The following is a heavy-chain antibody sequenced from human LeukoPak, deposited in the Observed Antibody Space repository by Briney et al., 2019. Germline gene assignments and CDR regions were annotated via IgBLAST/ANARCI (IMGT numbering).Heavy chain of an antibody. CDR2: IHPDGIEK. V-gene: IGHV3-7*04. CDR1: GFTFRTYW. CDR3: SGGDDFSGDS. Sequence: GGSLRLSCAASGFTFRTYWMSWVRQAPGKGPEWVANIHPDGIEKYHVDSVKGRFTIFRDNARNLLYLQMSSLRADDTAVYYCSGGDDFSGDSWGQGTLVTVSS. D-gene: IGHD2-21*02. J-gene: IGHJ5*01.